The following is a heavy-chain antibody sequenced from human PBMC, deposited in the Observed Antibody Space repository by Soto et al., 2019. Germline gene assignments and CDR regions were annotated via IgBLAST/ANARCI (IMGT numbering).Heavy chain of an antibody. CDR1: GFTFSSYS. Sequence: EVQLVESGGGLVKPGGSLRLSCAASGFTFSSYSMNWVRQAPGKGLEWVSSISSSSSYIYYADSVKGRFTISRDNAKNSLYLQMNSLRAEDTAVYYCARESCDPSGGSCYVYWGQGTLVTVSS. CDR3: ARESCDPSGGSCYVY. D-gene: IGHD2-15*01. V-gene: IGHV3-21*01. J-gene: IGHJ4*02. CDR2: ISSSSSYI.